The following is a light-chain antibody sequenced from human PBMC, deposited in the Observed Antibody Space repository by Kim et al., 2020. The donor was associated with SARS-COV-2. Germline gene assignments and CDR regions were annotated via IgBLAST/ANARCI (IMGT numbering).Light chain of an antibody. CDR3: QQYDSYSVA. CDR1: QSIESW. Sequence: DIQMTQSPSTLSASIGDRVTITCRASQSIESWLAWYQQKPGKAPKLLIFKASDLESGVPSRFSGSGSGTEFTLTISRLQPDDFATYYCQQYDSYSVAFGGGTKVDIK. V-gene: IGKV1-5*03. CDR2: KAS. J-gene: IGKJ4*01.